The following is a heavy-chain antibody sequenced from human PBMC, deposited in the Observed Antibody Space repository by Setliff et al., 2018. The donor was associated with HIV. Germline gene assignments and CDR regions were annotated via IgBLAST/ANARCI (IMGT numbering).Heavy chain of an antibody. Sequence: ASVKVSCKASGYTFTSYGISWVRQAPGQGLEWMGWISTYNGNTNYAQKLQGRFTLSRDNSRNTLYLHMTSLRAEDTAIYYCAKAWGSGYPSFESALMFDVWGQGTLVTVSS. V-gene: IGHV1-18*01. CDR2: ISTYNGNT. CDR1: GYTFTSYG. D-gene: IGHD3-3*01. J-gene: IGHJ4*02. CDR3: AKAWGSGYPSFESALMFDV.